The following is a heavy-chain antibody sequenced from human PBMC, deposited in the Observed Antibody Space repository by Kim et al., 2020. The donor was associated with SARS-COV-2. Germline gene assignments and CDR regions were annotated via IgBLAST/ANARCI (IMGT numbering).Heavy chain of an antibody. Sequence: SETLSLTCTVSGGSISTYYWSWIRQPPGKGLEWIGYIYYSGSINYNPSLKSRVTISVDTSKNQFSLKLSSVTAADTAVYYCARDPYGDYIFDYWGQGTLVTVSS. D-gene: IGHD4-17*01. CDR2: IYYSGSI. CDR1: GGSISTYY. CDR3: ARDPYGDYIFDY. J-gene: IGHJ4*02. V-gene: IGHV4-59*01.